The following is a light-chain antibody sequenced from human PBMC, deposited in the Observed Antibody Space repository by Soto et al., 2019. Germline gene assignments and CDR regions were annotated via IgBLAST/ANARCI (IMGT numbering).Light chain of an antibody. CDR2: GNT. Sequence: QSVLTQPPSASGTPGQRVTISCSGSSSSIGSNTVNWYQQLPGTAPKLLIYGNTNRPSGVPDRFSGSKSGTSASLAITGLQDEDEADYYCQSFDGSLSGYVFGTGTKLTVL. CDR3: QSFDGSLSGYV. J-gene: IGLJ1*01. CDR1: SSSIGSNT. V-gene: IGLV1-44*01.